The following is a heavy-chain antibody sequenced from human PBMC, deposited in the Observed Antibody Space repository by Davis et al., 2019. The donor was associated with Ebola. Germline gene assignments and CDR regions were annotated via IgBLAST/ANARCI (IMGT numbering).Heavy chain of an antibody. CDR2: ISTYNGNT. V-gene: IGHV1-18*01. Sequence: AASVKVSCKASGYSFTDDGISWVRQAPGQGLEWMGWISTYNGNTNYAQKVQGRITMTTDTSTSTAYMELSSLRSEDTAVYYCARDLGQWLVPGAFDIWGQGTMVTVSS. CDR1: GYSFTDDG. D-gene: IGHD6-19*01. J-gene: IGHJ3*02. CDR3: ARDLGQWLVPGAFDI.